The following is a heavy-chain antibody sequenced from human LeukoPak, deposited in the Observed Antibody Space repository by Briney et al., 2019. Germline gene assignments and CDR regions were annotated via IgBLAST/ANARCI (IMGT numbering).Heavy chain of an antibody. CDR1: GFTFSSYW. Sequence: GGPLRLSCAASGFTFSSYWMSWVRQAPGKGLEWVANIKQDGSEKYYVDSVKGRFTISRDNAKNSLYLQMNSLRAEDTAVYYCARDHDYYDSSGRAVWGQGTMVTVSS. CDR2: IKQDGSEK. J-gene: IGHJ3*01. V-gene: IGHV3-7*01. CDR3: ARDHDYYDSSGRAV. D-gene: IGHD3-22*01.